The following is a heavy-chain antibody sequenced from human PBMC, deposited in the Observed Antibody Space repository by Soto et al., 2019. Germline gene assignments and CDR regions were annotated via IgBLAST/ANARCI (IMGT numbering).Heavy chain of an antibody. J-gene: IGHJ6*02. V-gene: IGHV4-4*07. Sequence: QVQLPESGPGLVKPSETLSLTCTVSGGSISSYYWSWIRQPAGKGLEWIVRIYTSGSTNYNPSLKSRVPRSVDTSKNQFSLKLSSVTAADTAVYYCARWYSSSWTDYYYYGMDVWGQGTTVTVSS. D-gene: IGHD6-13*01. CDR1: GGSISSYY. CDR2: IYTSGST. CDR3: ARWYSSSWTDYYYYGMDV.